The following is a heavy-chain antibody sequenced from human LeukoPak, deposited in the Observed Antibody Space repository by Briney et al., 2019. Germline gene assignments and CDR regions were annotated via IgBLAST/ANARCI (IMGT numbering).Heavy chain of an antibody. CDR3: ASLGSGWYMGPNWFDP. CDR1: GGSISSYY. J-gene: IGHJ5*02. CDR2: IYYSGYT. V-gene: IGHV4-59*01. Sequence: KPSETLSLTCTVPGGSISSYYWSWIRQPPGKGLEYIGYIYYSGYTNYNPSLKSRVTISVDTSKNQFSLKLSSVTAADTAVYYCASLGSGWYMGPNWFDPWGQGTLVTVSS. D-gene: IGHD6-19*01.